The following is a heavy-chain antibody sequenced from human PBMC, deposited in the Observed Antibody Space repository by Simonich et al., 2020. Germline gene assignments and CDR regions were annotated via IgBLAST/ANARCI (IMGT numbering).Heavy chain of an antibody. D-gene: IGHD3-10*01. CDR3: ARTNTMRELDTMVRGVDYFDY. Sequence: QVQLVQSGAEVKKPGSSVKVSCKASGGTFSSYAISWVRQAPVQGLEWMGRIIPILGKANYAQKFQGRVTITADKSTSTAYMELSSLRSEDTAVYYCARTNTMRELDTMVRGVDYFDYWGQGTLVTVSS. CDR1: GGTFSSYA. CDR2: IIPILGKA. V-gene: IGHV1-69*09. J-gene: IGHJ4*02.